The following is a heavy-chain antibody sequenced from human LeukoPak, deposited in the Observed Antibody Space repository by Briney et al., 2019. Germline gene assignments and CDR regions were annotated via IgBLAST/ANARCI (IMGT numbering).Heavy chain of an antibody. D-gene: IGHD2-2*02. CDR2: IYYSGST. J-gene: IGHJ4*02. CDR3: ACQLVAAAIGRHYFDY. Sequence: PSETLSPTCTVSGGSISSSSYYWGWIRQPPGKGLERIGSIYYSGSTNYNPSVNSRVTRSVDTSKNNFYHNLSVETAADTAVYYCACQLVAAAIGRHYFDYWGQGTLVIVTS. V-gene: IGHV4-39*07. CDR1: GGSISSSSYY.